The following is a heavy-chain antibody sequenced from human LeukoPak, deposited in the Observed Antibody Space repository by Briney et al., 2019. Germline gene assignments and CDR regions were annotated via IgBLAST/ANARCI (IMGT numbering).Heavy chain of an antibody. J-gene: IGHJ4*02. V-gene: IGHV3-48*01. Sequence: GGSLRLSCAASGFTFSSYNMTWVRQAPGKGLEWLSYISSSGTSVYYAASVEGRFTISRDNAKNSLFLQVSSLRVEDTAVYYCARESRSGSHADSWGQGTLVTVSS. CDR1: GFTFSSYN. CDR3: ARESRSGSHADS. CDR2: ISSSGTSV. D-gene: IGHD1-26*01.